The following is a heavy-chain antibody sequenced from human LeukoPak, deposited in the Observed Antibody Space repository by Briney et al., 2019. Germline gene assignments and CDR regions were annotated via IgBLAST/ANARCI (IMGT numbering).Heavy chain of an antibody. D-gene: IGHD3-9*01. J-gene: IGHJ5*02. CDR2: INPNSGGT. CDR1: GYTFTAYY. Sequence: ASVKVSCKTSGYTFTAYYMHWVRQAPGQGLEWMGWINPNSGGTDYAQKFQGRVTMTRDTSISTAYMELSRLRSDDTAVYYCARGELIRYFDWSAWGQGTLVTVSS. V-gene: IGHV1-2*02. CDR3: ARGELIRYFDWSA.